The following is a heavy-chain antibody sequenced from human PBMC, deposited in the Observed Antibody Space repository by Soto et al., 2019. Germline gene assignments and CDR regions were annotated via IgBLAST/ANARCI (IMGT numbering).Heavy chain of an antibody. J-gene: IGHJ2*01. V-gene: IGHV3-13*01. Sequence: GGSLRLSCAASGFTFSSYDMHWVRQATGKGLEWVSAIGTAGDTYYPGSVKGRFTISRENAKNSLYLQMNSLRAEDTAVYYCARDRPHYYGSGSYYSHWYFDLWGRGTLVTVSS. CDR2: IGTAGDT. CDR3: ARDRPHYYGSGSYYSHWYFDL. D-gene: IGHD3-10*01. CDR1: GFTFSSYD.